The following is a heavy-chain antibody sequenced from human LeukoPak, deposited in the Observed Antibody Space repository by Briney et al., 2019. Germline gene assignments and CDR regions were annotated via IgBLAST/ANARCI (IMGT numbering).Heavy chain of an antibody. CDR2: IYSAGST. Sequence: GVSVTLSCTASIFTVNRNYIIWLRQAPEGGLVGVSVIYSAGSTYYADSVKGRFTISRDNSKNTLYLQMTRLRAEDPAVYYCTRESWHAKRYFDYWGQGTLVTVSS. J-gene: IGHJ4*02. CDR1: IFTVNRNY. CDR3: TRESWHAKRYFDY. V-gene: IGHV3-66*02. D-gene: IGHD6-13*01.